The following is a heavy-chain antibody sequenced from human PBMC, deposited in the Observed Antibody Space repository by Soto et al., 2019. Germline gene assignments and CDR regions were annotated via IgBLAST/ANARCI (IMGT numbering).Heavy chain of an antibody. V-gene: IGHV1-2*02. CDR2: INPNSGGT. Sequence: ASVKVSCKASGYTFTGYYMHWVRQAPGQGLEWMGWINPNSGGTNYAQKFQGRVTMTRDTSISTAYMELSRLRSDDTAVYYCARRQITGTIYYYYGMDVWGQGTTVTVSS. CDR3: ARRQITGTIYYYYGMDV. CDR1: GYTFTGYY. J-gene: IGHJ6*02. D-gene: IGHD1-7*01.